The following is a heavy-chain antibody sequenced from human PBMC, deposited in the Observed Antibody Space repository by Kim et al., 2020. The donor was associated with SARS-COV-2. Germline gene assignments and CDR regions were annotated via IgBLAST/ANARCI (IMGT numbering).Heavy chain of an antibody. CDR2: FGHSGGI. J-gene: IGHJ4*02. CDR3: ARDSKGDCTPSSCFFFDY. D-gene: IGHD2-2*01. Sequence: GGSLRLSCVASGFSFRSYSMNWVRQAPGKGLEFVAHFGHSGGIEYADSVKGRFTISRDDASNSLYLQMSSLRDDDSGVYFCARDSKGDCTPSSCFFFDYWDQRTLPTVSS. CDR1: GFSFRSYS. V-gene: IGHV3-48*02.